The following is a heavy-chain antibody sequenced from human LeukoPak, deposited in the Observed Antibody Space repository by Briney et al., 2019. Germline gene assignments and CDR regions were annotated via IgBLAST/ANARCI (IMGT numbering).Heavy chain of an antibody. Sequence: GGSLRLSCAASGFTVSNNYMSWVRQAPGKGLEWVSVIYSGGNTYYADSVRGRFTISRDNSKNTLYLQMNSLRAEDTAVYYCAGEQWLVSWFDPWGQGTLVTVSS. CDR1: GFTVSNNY. D-gene: IGHD6-19*01. J-gene: IGHJ5*02. V-gene: IGHV3-53*01. CDR3: AGEQWLVSWFDP. CDR2: IYSGGNT.